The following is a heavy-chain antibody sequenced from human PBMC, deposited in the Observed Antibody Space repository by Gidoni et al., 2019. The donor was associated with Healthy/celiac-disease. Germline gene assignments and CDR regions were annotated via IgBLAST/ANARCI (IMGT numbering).Heavy chain of an antibody. V-gene: IGHV4-39*01. CDR2: IYYSGSP. Sequence: QLQLQDSGTGLVKPSETLSLTCTVSGGSISSRSYYWGWLRQPPGKGLEWLGRIYYSGSPYYNPSLKRRVTISVYTSKNQFSLKLSSVTAADTAVYYCARHHWNYRRDYYYYMDVWGKGTTVTVSS. J-gene: IGHJ6*03. D-gene: IGHD1-7*01. CDR1: GGSISSRSYY. CDR3: ARHHWNYRRDYYYYMDV.